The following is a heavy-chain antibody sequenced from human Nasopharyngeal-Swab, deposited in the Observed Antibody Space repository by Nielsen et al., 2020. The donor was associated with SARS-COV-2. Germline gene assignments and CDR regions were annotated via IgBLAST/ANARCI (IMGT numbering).Heavy chain of an antibody. CDR2: ISSSSSYI. CDR3: ARDGLDYDFWSAYFMDV. D-gene: IGHD3-3*01. CDR1: GGRFNNYN. Sequence: GGSKRKYCAATGGRFNNYNFNWVRQAPGKGLEWVSSISSSSSYIYYADSVKGRFTISRDNAKNSLYLQMNSLRAEDTAVYYCARDGLDYDFWSAYFMDVWGQGTTVTVSS. J-gene: IGHJ6*02. V-gene: IGHV3-21*01.